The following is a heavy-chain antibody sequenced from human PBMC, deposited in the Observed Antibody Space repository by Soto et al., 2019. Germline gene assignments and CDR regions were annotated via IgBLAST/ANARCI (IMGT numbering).Heavy chain of an antibody. CDR2: ISGSGGST. D-gene: IGHD5-18*01. CDR3: AKPLVGYSYGDAFDI. J-gene: IGHJ3*02. V-gene: IGHV3-23*01. CDR1: GFTFSSYA. Sequence: GESLKISCAASGFTFSSYAMSWVRQAPGKGLEWVSAISGSGGSTYYADSVKGRFTISRDNSKNTLYLQMNSLRAEDTAVYYCAKPLVGYSYGDAFDIWGQGTMVTVSS.